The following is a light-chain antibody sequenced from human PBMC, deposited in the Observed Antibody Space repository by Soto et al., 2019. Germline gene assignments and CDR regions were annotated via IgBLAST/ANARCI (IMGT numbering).Light chain of an antibody. Sequence: DIQMTQSPSSLSASVGDRVTITYRASQGISTYLAWYQQKPGKVPKLLIYAASTLQSGVPSRFSGSGSGTDFTLTISSLQPEDVATYYCQKYNSVPLTFGGGTKVEIK. CDR3: QKYNSVPLT. J-gene: IGKJ4*01. CDR1: QGISTY. CDR2: AAS. V-gene: IGKV1-27*01.